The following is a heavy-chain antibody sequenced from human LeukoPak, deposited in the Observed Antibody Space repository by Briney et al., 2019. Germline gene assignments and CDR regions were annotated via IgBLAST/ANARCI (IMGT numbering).Heavy chain of an antibody. J-gene: IGHJ3*02. CDR2: INPSGGST. D-gene: IGHD3-3*01. V-gene: IGHV1-46*01. CDR3: ARDPSALATIFGFDI. CDR1: GYTFTSYY. Sequence: GASVTVSCTASGYTFTSYYMHWVRQAPGQGLEWMGIINPSGGSTSYAQKFQGRVTMTRDTSTSTVYMELSSLRSEDTAVYYCARDPSALATIFGFDIWGQGTMVTVSS.